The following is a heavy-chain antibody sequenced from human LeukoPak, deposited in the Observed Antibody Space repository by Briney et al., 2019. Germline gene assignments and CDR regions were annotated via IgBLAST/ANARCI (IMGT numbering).Heavy chain of an antibody. J-gene: IGHJ4*02. CDR3: ARVGDDTSLDY. CDR1: GFAFSTYV. Sequence: GGSLSLSRAASGFAFSTYVLHWVGQVPGKGLEDVSAISSIGGTTYYANSVKGRFTISRDNSKNTLYLQMGSLKPEVTAVYYFARVGDDTSLDYCGQGTLVTVSS. CDR2: ISSIGGTT. V-gene: IGHV3-64*01. D-gene: IGHD2-21*01.